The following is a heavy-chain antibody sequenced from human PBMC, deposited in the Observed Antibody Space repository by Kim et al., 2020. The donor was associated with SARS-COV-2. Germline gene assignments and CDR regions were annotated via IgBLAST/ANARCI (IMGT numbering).Heavy chain of an antibody. D-gene: IGHD6-19*01. Sequence: GGSLRLSCAASGFTFSSYGMHWVRQAPGKGLEWVAVISYDGSNKYYADSVKGRFTISRDNSKNTLYLKMNSLRAEDTAVYYCAKVNRDSGWFRDVLDYWGQGTLVTVSS. J-gene: IGHJ4*02. CDR2: ISYDGSNK. CDR3: AKVNRDSGWFRDVLDY. V-gene: IGHV3-30*18. CDR1: GFTFSSYG.